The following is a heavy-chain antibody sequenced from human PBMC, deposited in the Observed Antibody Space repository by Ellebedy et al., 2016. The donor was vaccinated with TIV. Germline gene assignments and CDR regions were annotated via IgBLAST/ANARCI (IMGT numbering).Heavy chain of an antibody. J-gene: IGHJ4*02. D-gene: IGHD3-16*01. V-gene: IGHV3-7*03. CDR3: ARGTTSGATYFDS. CDR2: IKQDGSGK. Sequence: PGGSLRLSCAASGFAFPDYWMNWVRQAPGKGLEWVARIKQDGSGKYYVDSVNGRFTISRDNAKNSLSLHMNNLRVEDTAVYYCARGTTSGATYFDSWGQGTLVTVSS. CDR1: GFAFPDYW.